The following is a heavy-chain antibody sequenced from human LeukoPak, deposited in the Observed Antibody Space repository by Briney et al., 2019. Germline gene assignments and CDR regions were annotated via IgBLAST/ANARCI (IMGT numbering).Heavy chain of an antibody. D-gene: IGHD7-27*01. Sequence: GGSLRLSCAASGFAFSSNWMHWVRQTPGKGLVWVSRINSGGRGTSYADSVEGRFPISRDNAKNTLYLQMNSLKGEDTAVYYCATSLGPLAEYWGRGTLVTVSS. CDR2: INSGGRGT. V-gene: IGHV3-74*01. J-gene: IGHJ4*02. CDR1: GFAFSSNW. CDR3: ATSLGPLAEY.